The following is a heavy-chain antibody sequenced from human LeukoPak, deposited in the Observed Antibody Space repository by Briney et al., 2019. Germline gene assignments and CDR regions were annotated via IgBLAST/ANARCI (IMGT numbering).Heavy chain of an antibody. J-gene: IGHJ4*02. D-gene: IGHD3-16*01. CDR3: ARHISGSYEILDY. CDR2: IYYSGDT. V-gene: IGHV4-39*01. Sequence: SETLSLTCTVSGGSISNSYYWGWIRQPPGKGLEWIGSIYYSGDTYYNPSLKSRVTISVDPSKNQFSLKLSSVTAADTAVYYCARHISGSYEILDYWGQGTLVTVSS. CDR1: GGSISNSYY.